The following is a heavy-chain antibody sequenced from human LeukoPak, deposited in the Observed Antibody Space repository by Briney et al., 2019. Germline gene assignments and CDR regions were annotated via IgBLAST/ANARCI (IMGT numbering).Heavy chain of an antibody. CDR1: GFTFSKDW. D-gene: IGHD3-10*01. V-gene: IGHV3-15*01. CDR3: TTYNDKDAFNI. Sequence: GGSLRLSCVGSGFTFSKDWMSWVRQAPGKGLEWVGRIKSKTDGGTADYAAPVNGRFTISRDDSKNTLYLQMNSLKTEDTAVYYCTTYNDKDAFNIWGQGTMVTVS. CDR2: IKSKTDGGTA. J-gene: IGHJ3*02.